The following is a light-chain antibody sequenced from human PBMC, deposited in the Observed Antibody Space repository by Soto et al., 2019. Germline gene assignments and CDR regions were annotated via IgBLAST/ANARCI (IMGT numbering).Light chain of an antibody. J-gene: IGKJ3*01. CDR1: ESLYTY. V-gene: IGKV3-11*01. Sequence: IFFVQFPTTLSFSLWESATPPFQASESLYTYLAWFQQKPGQAPRLLIYDTSSRATGVPARFSGSGAGTDYTLTISSLEPEGFAVYYCQEHGNWPRRTFGPGTKVDIK. CDR2: DTS. CDR3: QEHGNWPRRT.